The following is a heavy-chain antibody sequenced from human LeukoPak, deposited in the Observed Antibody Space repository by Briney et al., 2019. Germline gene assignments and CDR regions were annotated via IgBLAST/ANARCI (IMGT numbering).Heavy chain of an antibody. CDR2: IIPIFGTA. CDR3: ARGPRPVVPAASSYYFDY. J-gene: IGHJ4*02. Sequence: SVTVSCKASGGTFSSYAISWVRQAPGQGLEWMGGIIPIFGTANYAQKFQGRVTITADESTSTAYMELSSLRSEDTAVYYCARGPRPVVPAASSYYFDYWGQGTLVTVSS. CDR1: GGTFSSYA. D-gene: IGHD2-2*01. V-gene: IGHV1-69*13.